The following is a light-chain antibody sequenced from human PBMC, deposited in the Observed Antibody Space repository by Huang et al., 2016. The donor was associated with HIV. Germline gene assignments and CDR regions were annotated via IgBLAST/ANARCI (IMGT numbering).Light chain of an antibody. CDR1: QNINTN. J-gene: IGKJ1*01. Sequence: EIVMTQSPGTLSVAPGERATLSCRASQNINTNLAWFQQKPGQAPRLLLYAASTRTADFPARFSGSGSRTDFTLTISSLQFEDIAVYYCQQYNDWPRSFGQGTKVEIK. CDR2: AAS. V-gene: IGKV3-15*01. CDR3: QQYNDWPRS.